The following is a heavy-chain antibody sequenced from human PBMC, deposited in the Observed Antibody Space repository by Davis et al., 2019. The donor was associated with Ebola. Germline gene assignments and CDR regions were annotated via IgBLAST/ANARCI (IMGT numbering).Heavy chain of an antibody. CDR2: MYKTGST. V-gene: IGHV4-4*07. CDR1: GGSISSYY. D-gene: IGHD1-1*01. J-gene: IGHJ4*02. Sequence: SETLSLTCAVSGGSISSYYWAWIPQPAGKGLEWIGLMYKTGSTNYNPSLKSRVSMSVDTSKNQFSLKLSSVTAADTAVYYCARGLYPWELDYWGQGTLVTVSS. CDR3: ARGLYPWELDY.